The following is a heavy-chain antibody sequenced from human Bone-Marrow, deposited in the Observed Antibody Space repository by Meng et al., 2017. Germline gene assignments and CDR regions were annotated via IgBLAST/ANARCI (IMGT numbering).Heavy chain of an antibody. J-gene: IGHJ4*02. Sequence: VDAGVGLVQPGRSLGLSCVASGRSFTDAWMSWVRQGPGKGLEWVGRIKRNSDGGTIDYAAPVKGRFTISRDDSKNTLYLQMDSLITEDTAVYFCATGAAAADHWGQGTLVTVSS. CDR2: IKRNSDGGTI. V-gene: IGHV3-15*01. CDR3: ATGAAAADH. CDR1: GRSFTDAW. D-gene: IGHD6-13*01.